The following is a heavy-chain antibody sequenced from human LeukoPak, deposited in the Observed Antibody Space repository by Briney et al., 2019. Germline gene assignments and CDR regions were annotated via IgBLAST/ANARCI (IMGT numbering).Heavy chain of an antibody. D-gene: IGHD5-12*01. J-gene: IGHJ6*03. V-gene: IGHV4-34*01. CDR2: INHSGST. Sequence: SETLSLTCAVYGGSFSGYYWSWIRQPPGKGLEWIGEINHSGSTNYNPSLKSRVTISVDTSKNQFSLKLSSVTAADTAVYYCARLDSGYDWGYYYYYMDVWGRGTTVTVSS. CDR3: ARLDSGYDWGYYYYYMDV. CDR1: GGSFSGYY.